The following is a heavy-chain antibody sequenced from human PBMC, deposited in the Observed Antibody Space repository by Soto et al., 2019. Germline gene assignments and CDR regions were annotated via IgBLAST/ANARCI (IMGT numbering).Heavy chain of an antibody. CDR1: GFTFSSYW. CDR3: ARLNWAVKYWGHGTLDAFDI. V-gene: IGHV3-7*05. Sequence: GGSLRLSCAASGFTFSSYWMSWVRQAPGKGLEWVANINQDGSEKYYVDSVEGRFTISRDNAKNSLYLQMNSLRAEDTAVYYCARLNWAVKYWGHGTLDAFDIWGQGTMDTVSS. D-gene: IGHD7-27*01. J-gene: IGHJ3*02. CDR2: INQDGSEK.